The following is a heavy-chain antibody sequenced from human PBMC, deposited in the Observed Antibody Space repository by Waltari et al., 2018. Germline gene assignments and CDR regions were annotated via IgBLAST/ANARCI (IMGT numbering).Heavy chain of an antibody. J-gene: IGHJ3*02. Sequence: QVQLVQSGAEVKKPGASVKVSCKASGYTFTGHYMHWVRQAPGKGLEGMGWINPNSGGTNYEQKFQGRVTMTRDTSISTAYMELSRLRSDDTAVYYCARVIVGAIDAFDIWGQGTMVTVSS. CDR3: ARVIVGAIDAFDI. CDR1: GYTFTGHY. CDR2: INPNSGGT. V-gene: IGHV1-2*02. D-gene: IGHD1-26*01.